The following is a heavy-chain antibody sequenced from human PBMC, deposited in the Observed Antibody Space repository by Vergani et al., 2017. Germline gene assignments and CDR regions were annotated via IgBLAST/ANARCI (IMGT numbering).Heavy chain of an antibody. CDR1: GYSFINYG. J-gene: IGHJ6*02. CDR3: AIEGFYDNIRGTYRPPAYYGMGV. V-gene: IGHV1-18*01. D-gene: IGHD3-16*02. Sequence: QSQLVQSGDEVKKPGASVKVSCKTSGYSFINYGISWVRQAPGQGLEWLGWVSHYNGNKNYGQKIQGRVTMTTETSTRTAYMQLRSMTFEDTAVYYYAIEGFYDNIRGTYRPPAYYGMGVWVQGTKVTVAS. CDR2: VSHYNGNK.